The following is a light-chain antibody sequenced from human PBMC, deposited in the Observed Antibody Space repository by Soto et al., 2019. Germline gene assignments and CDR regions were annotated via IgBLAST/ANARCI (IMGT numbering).Light chain of an antibody. CDR3: SSYTSSSLWV. Sequence: QSALTQPASVSGSPGQSITISCTGTSSDVGGYNYVSWYQQHPGKAPKLMIYDVSNQPSGVSNRFSGSKSGNTASLTISGLQAEDEADYYCSSYTSSSLWVFGGGTKVTVL. CDR2: DVS. V-gene: IGLV2-14*01. CDR1: SSDVGGYNY. J-gene: IGLJ3*02.